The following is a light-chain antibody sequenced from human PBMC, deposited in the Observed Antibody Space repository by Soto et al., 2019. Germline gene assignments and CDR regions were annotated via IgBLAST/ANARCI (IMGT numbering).Light chain of an antibody. Sequence: QSVLTKPPSASGTPGQRVTISCSGSSSNIGSNTVNWYQQLPGTAPKLLIYSNNQRPSGVPDRFSGSKSGTSASLAISGLQSEDEADSYCAAWDDSLNGYAFGTGTKVTVL. CDR3: AAWDDSLNGYA. CDR2: SNN. CDR1: SSNIGSNT. J-gene: IGLJ1*01. V-gene: IGLV1-44*01.